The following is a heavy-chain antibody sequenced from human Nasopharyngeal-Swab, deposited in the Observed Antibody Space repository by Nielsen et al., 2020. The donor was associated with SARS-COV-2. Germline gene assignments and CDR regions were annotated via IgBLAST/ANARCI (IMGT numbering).Heavy chain of an antibody. D-gene: IGHD6-13*01. J-gene: IGHJ5*02. CDR2: FDPEDGET. V-gene: IGHV1-24*01. Sequence: ASVKVSCKVSGYTLTELSMHWVRQAPGKGLEWMGGFDPEDGETIYAQKFQGRVTMTEDTSTDPAYMELSSLGSEDTAVYYCATTAAAAGTSRFDPWGQGTLVTVSS. CDR3: ATTAAAAGTSRFDP. CDR1: GYTLTELS.